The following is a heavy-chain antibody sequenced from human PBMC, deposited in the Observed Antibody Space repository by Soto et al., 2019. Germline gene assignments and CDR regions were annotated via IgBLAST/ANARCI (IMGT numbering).Heavy chain of an antibody. CDR3: AHSRSPWDIVVVPAARPGGWFDP. J-gene: IGHJ5*02. CDR1: GFSLSTSGVG. D-gene: IGHD2-2*01. Sequence: SGPTLVKPTQPLTLTCTFSGFSLSTSGVGVGWIRQPPGKALEWLALIYWDDDKRYSPSLKSRLTITKDTSKNQVVLKMTNMDPVDTATYYCAHSRSPWDIVVVPAARPGGWFDPWGQGTLVTVSS. V-gene: IGHV2-5*02. CDR2: IYWDDDK.